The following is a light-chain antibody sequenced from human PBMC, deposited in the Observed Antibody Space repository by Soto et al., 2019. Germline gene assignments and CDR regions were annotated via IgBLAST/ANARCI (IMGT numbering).Light chain of an antibody. Sequence: QSALTQPASVSGSPGKPITIPATEPSSDVGGYNYVSWYHQHPGKAPNLIIFYLNIRPPGVSNRFSGSKSGNTASLTISGLQAEDEADYYCCSYTSSSTYVFGTGTKLTVL. CDR1: SSDVGGYNY. CDR2: YLN. J-gene: IGLJ1*01. CDR3: CSYTSSSTYV. V-gene: IGLV2-14*01.